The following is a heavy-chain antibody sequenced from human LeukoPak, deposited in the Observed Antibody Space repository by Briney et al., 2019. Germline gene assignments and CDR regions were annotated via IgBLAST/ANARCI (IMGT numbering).Heavy chain of an antibody. D-gene: IGHD3-10*01. CDR3: ARGAMVRGANYYFDY. CDR1: GFAFGDYG. J-gene: IGHJ4*02. CDR2: IRSMAHGGTT. V-gene: IGHV3-49*04. Sequence: GGSLRLSCTASGFAFGDYGMTWVRQAPGKGLEWVSFIRSMAHGGTTEYAASVKGRFTISRDDSKGIAYLQMSSLKTGDTAVYYCARGAMVRGANYYFDYWGQGALVTVSS.